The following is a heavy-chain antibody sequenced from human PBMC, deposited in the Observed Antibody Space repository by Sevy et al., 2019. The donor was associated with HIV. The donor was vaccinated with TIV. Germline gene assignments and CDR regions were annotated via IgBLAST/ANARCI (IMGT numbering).Heavy chain of an antibody. J-gene: IGHJ4*02. Sequence: GGSLRLSCAVSGFTFSDYYMSWIRQAPGKGLEWVSDISSGSTYTKYADSVKGRFTISRDNAKNSLYLQMNSLRVEDTAVYYCSRDRRNYAGHYFDYWGQGTLVTVSS. CDR2: ISSGSTYT. V-gene: IGHV3-11*06. CDR3: SRDRRNYAGHYFDY. CDR1: GFTFSDYY. D-gene: IGHD1-7*01.